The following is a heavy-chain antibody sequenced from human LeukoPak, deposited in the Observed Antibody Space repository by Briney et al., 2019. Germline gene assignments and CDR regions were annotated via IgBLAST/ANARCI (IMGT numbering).Heavy chain of an antibody. Sequence: SETLSLTCTVSGGSISSYYWSWIRQPPGKGLEWIAYVSDIGSINYNPSLKSRVTISLDTSKNQFSLKLSSVTAADTAVYYCAGHHPRNTVDFWGQGTLVTVSS. CDR3: AGHHPRNTVDF. CDR2: VSDIGSI. D-gene: IGHD2/OR15-2a*01. J-gene: IGHJ4*02. CDR1: GGSISSYY. V-gene: IGHV4-59*08.